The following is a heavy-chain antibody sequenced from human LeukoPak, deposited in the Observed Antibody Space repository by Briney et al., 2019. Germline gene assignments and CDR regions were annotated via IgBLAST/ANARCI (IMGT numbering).Heavy chain of an antibody. Sequence: ASVKVSCKASGYTFTSYAMHWVRQAPGQRLEWMGWMNAGNGNTKYSQKFQGRVTITRDTSASTAYMELSSLRSEDTAVYYCAIDYYDSSGYSTHYFDYWGQGTLVTVSS. CDR1: GYTFTSYA. V-gene: IGHV1-3*01. CDR2: MNAGNGNT. CDR3: AIDYYDSSGYSTHYFDY. D-gene: IGHD3-22*01. J-gene: IGHJ4*02.